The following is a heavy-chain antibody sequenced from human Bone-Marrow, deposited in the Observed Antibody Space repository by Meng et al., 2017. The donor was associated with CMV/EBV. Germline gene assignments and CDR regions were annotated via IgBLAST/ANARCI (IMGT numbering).Heavy chain of an antibody. CDR3: ARCRYYDFWSGYLDYYYYGMDV. D-gene: IGHD3-3*01. V-gene: IGHV4-34*01. Sequence: SETLSPTCAVYGGSSSGYYWSWIRQPPGKGLEWIGEINHSGSTNYNPSLKSRVTISVDTSKNQFSLKLSSVTAADTAVYYCARCRYYDFWSGYLDYYYYGMDVWGQGSTVTSYS. CDR1: GGSSSGYY. CDR2: INHSGST. J-gene: IGHJ6*01.